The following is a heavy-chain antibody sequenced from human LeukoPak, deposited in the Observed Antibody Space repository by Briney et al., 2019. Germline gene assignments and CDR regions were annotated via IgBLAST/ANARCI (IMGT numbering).Heavy chain of an antibody. J-gene: IGHJ4*02. Sequence: PSETLSPTCTVSGGSISSYYWSWIRQPAGKGLEWIGRIYTSGSTNYNPSLKSRVTMSVDTSKNQYSLKLSSVNAADTAVYYCARDYSGVWRIFDYWGQGTLVTVSS. V-gene: IGHV4-4*07. D-gene: IGHD2-15*01. CDR3: ARDYSGVWRIFDY. CDR2: IYTSGST. CDR1: GGSISSYY.